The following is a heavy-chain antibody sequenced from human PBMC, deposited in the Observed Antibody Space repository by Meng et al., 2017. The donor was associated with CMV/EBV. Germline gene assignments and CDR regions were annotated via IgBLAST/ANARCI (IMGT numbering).Heavy chain of an antibody. CDR3: AKHAGSYYSYYYYYGMDV. J-gene: IGHJ6*02. D-gene: IGHD1-26*01. V-gene: IGHV3-30*02. Sequence: GESLKISCAASGFTFSSYGMHWVRQAPGKGLEWVASIRYYGSNKYYADSVKGRFTISRDNSKNTLYLQMNSLRAEDTAVYYCAKHAGSYYSYYYYYGMDVWGQGTTVTVSS. CDR1: GFTFSSYG. CDR2: IRYYGSNK.